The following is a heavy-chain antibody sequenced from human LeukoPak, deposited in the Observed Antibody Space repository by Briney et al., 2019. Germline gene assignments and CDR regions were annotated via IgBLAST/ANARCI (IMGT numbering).Heavy chain of an antibody. Sequence: SETLSLTCAGSGGSISSGGYSWSWIRQPPGKGLEWIGYIYHSGSTYYNPSLKSRVTISVDRSKNQFSLKLSSVTAADTAVYYCARGSLGLLWFGDRSYGMDVWGHGTTVTVSS. J-gene: IGHJ6*02. D-gene: IGHD3-10*01. CDR2: IYHSGST. CDR1: GGSISSGGYS. CDR3: ARGSLGLLWFGDRSYGMDV. V-gene: IGHV4-30-2*01.